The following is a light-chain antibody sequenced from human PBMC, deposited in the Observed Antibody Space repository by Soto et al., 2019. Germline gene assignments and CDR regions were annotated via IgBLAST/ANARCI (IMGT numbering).Light chain of an antibody. CDR2: AAS. V-gene: IGKV1-39*01. CDR3: QQSYSSPPT. Sequence: IQRTQSPPSLSASVGDRVTIICLASQSISSYLNWYQQKPGKAPKLLIFAASSLQSGVPSRFSGSRSGPDFTLTISSLQPEDFATYYCQQSYSSPPTFGQGTKVDIK. CDR1: QSISSY. J-gene: IGKJ1*01.